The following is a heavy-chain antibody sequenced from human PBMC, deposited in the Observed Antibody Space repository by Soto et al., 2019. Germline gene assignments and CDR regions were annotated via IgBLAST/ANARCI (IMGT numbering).Heavy chain of an antibody. V-gene: IGHV1-3*01. J-gene: IGHJ6*02. CDR3: ARELGINYGIDV. Sequence: ASVKVSCKASGFTFTAYAMYWVRQAPGQSLEWMGWINAGNGNTKYSQNFQGRVTITRDTSASTASMELSSLTSEDTAVYYCARELGINYGIDVWGQGTTVTVS. D-gene: IGHD3-16*01. CDR1: GFTFTAYA. CDR2: INAGNGNT.